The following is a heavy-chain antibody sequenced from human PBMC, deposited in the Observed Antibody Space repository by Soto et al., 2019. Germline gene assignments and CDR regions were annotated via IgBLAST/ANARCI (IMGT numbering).Heavy chain of an antibody. CDR1: GYTFTSYG. J-gene: IGHJ4*02. V-gene: IGHV1-18*04. D-gene: IGHD6-13*01. CDR2: ISAYNGNT. Sequence: ASVKVSFKASGYTFTSYGISWLRQAPGQGLEWMGWISAYNGNTNYAQKLQGRVTMTTDTSTSTAYMELRSLRSDDTAVYYCARDPSLFPYSSSWYPYWGQGALVTVSS. CDR3: ARDPSLFPYSSSWYPY.